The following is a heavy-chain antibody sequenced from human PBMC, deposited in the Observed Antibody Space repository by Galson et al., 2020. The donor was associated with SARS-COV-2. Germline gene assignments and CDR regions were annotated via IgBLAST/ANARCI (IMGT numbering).Heavy chain of an antibody. Sequence: ASVKVSCKASGYTFTNYGITLVRQAPGQGLEWLGWISAYTGDTDYAQRVQGRVTMTTDTSTSTAYMELGSLRSDDTAVYYCTRDAIYISGAGWFDPWGQGTLVTVSS. J-gene: IGHJ5*02. D-gene: IGHD3-22*01. CDR2: ISAYTGDT. V-gene: IGHV1-18*01. CDR1: GYTFTNYG. CDR3: TRDAIYISGAGWFDP.